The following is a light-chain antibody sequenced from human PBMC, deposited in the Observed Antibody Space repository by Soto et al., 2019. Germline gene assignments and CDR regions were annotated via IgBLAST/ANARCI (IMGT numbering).Light chain of an antibody. CDR2: GNT. J-gene: IGLJ1*01. V-gene: IGLV1-40*01. CDR1: SSDIGAGFD. Sequence: QSVLTQPPSVSGAPGQRVTIACTGSSSDIGAGFDVHWYQHLPVTAPKLLIYGNTNRTSGVPGRFSGSKSGTSASLVITGLQAEDEADYYCQSYENSRTGFYVFGTGSKLTVL. CDR3: QSYENSRTGFYV.